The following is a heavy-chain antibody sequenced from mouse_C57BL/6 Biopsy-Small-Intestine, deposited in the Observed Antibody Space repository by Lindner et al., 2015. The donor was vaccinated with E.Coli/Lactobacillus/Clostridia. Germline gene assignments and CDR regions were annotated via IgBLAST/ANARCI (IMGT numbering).Heavy chain of an antibody. CDR3: ARGYYGSSYYFDY. CDR1: GYTFTGYW. D-gene: IGHD1-1*01. V-gene: IGHV1-9*01. CDR2: ILPGSGST. J-gene: IGHJ2*01. Sequence: VQLQESGAELMKPGASVKLSCKATGYTFTGYWIEWVKQRPGHGLEWIGEILPGSGSTNHNEKFKGKATFTAVTSSNTAYMQLSSLTTEDSAIYYCARGYYGSSYYFDYWGQGTTLTVSS.